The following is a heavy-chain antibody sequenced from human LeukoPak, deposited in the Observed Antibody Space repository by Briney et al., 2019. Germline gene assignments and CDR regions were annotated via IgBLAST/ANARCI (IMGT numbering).Heavy chain of an antibody. J-gene: IGHJ6*03. D-gene: IGHD1-7*01. Sequence: SETLSLTCAVYGGSFSGYYWSRIRQPPGKGLEWIGEINHSGSTNYNPSLKSRVTISVDTSKNQFSLKLSSVTAADTAVYYCARGGAGTTGYYYMDVWGKGTTVTVSS. CDR3: ARGGAGTTGYYYMDV. V-gene: IGHV4-34*01. CDR2: INHSGST. CDR1: GGSFSGYY.